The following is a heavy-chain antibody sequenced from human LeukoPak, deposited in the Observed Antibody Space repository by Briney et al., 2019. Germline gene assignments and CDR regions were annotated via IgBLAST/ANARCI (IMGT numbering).Heavy chain of an antibody. Sequence: PSETLSLTCTVSGGSTSSGSYYWSWIRQPAGKGLEWIGRIYTSGSTNYNPSLKSRVTISVDTSKNQFSLKLSSVTAADTAVYYCARELGENYDFWSGYYTLDYWGQGTLVTVSS. CDR3: ARELGENYDFWSGYYTLDY. D-gene: IGHD3-3*01. J-gene: IGHJ4*02. CDR2: IYTSGST. V-gene: IGHV4-61*02. CDR1: GGSTSSGSYY.